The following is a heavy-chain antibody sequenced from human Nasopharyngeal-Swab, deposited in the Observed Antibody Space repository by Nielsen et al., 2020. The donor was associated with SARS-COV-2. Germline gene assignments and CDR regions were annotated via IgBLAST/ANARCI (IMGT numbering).Heavy chain of an antibody. J-gene: IGHJ4*02. Sequence: SETLSLTCTVSGDSISRSDDYWGWIRQTPGKGLEWIVSTYRSGSGSAYYNPSLKSRVTISIVPSKNLFSLNLKSVTAADTAVYYCARIIRRRGWYSHVDYWGQGTLDTVSS. CDR3: ARIIRRRGWYSHVDY. D-gene: IGHD6-19*01. CDR1: GDSISRSDDY. CDR2: TYRSGSGSA. V-gene: IGHV4-39*07.